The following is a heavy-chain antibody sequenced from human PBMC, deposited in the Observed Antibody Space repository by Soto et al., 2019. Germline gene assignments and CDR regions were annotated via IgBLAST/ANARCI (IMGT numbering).Heavy chain of an antibody. V-gene: IGHV3-23*01. CDR2: ISGSGGST. J-gene: IGHJ5*02. CDR1: GFTFSSYA. Sequence: GGYLELSCAASGFTFSSYAMSWVRQAPGKGLEWVSAISGSGGSTYYADSVKGRFTISRDNSKNTLYLQMNSLRAEDTAVYYCAKDPRAWELPYSSGSAPYRQNLYAPWGQGTLVTVSS. CDR3: AKDPRAWELPYSSGSAPYRQNLYAP. D-gene: IGHD1-26*01.